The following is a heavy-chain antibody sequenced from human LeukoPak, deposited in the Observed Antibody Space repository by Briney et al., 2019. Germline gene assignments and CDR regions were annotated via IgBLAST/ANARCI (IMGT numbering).Heavy chain of an antibody. CDR2: ISAYNGDT. J-gene: IGHJ4*02. CDR3: ARAKYFAY. V-gene: IGHV1-18*01. CDR1: GYPFTSYY. Sequence: ASVKVSCKASGYPFTSYYINWVRQAPGQGLEWMGWISAYNGDTNYAQNLQGRVTMTTDTSTDTAYMELRSLRSDDTAVYYCARAKYFAYWGQGTLVTVSS.